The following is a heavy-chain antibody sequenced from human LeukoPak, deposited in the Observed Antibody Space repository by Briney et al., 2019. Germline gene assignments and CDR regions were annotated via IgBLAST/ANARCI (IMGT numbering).Heavy chain of an antibody. CDR3: AREGSDGHQGAYSFDY. V-gene: IGHV1-69*13. CDR1: GGTFSSYA. Sequence: GASVKVSCKASGGTFSSYAISWVRQAPGQGLEWMGGIIPIFGTANYAQKFQGRVTITADESTSTAYMELSSLRSEDTAVYYCAREGSDGHQGAYSFDYWGHGTLVTVSS. CDR2: IIPIFGTA. D-gene: IGHD5-18*01. J-gene: IGHJ4*01.